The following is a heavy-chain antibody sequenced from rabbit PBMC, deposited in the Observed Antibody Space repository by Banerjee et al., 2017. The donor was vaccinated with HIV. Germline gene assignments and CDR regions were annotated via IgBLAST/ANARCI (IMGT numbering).Heavy chain of an antibody. CDR2: IYTGSSGNT. CDR1: GFSFSSSYY. V-gene: IGHV1S40*01. CDR3: ARDLAGVIGWNFDL. D-gene: IGHD4-1*01. Sequence: GGDLVKPEGSLTLTCTASGFSFSSSYYMCWVRQAPGKGLEWIGCIYTGSSGNTVYASWAKGRFTISKTSSTTVALQMTSLTAADTATYFCARDLAGVIGWNFDLWGQGTLV. J-gene: IGHJ4*01.